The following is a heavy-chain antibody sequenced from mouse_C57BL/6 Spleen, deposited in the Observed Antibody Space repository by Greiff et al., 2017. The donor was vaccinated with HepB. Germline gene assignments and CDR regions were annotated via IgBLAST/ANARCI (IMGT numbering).Heavy chain of an antibody. CDR1: GFTFSSYA. V-gene: IGHV5-4*01. CDR3: ARDPFITTVVAPYAMDY. J-gene: IGHJ4*01. Sequence: EVKLVESGGGLVKPGGSLKLSCAASGFTFSSYAMSWVRQTPEKRLEWVATISDGGSYTYYPDNVKGRFTISRDNAKNNLYLQMSHLKSEDTAMYYCARDPFITTVVAPYAMDYWGKGTSVTVSS. CDR2: ISDGGSYT. D-gene: IGHD1-1*01.